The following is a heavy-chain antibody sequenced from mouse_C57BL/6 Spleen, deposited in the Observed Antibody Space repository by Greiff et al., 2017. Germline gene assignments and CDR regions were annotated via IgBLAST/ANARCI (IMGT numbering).Heavy chain of an antibody. CDR3: TRTLITTVVALDY. CDR1: GYTFTDYE. J-gene: IGHJ2*01. Sequence: EAGAERGRPGASVTLACKASGYTFTDYEMHLVKQTPVDGLEWMGAIEPETGGTAYNQKFKGKAILTADKSSSTVYMEIRSLTSEDSAIYYCTRTLITTVVALDYWGQGTTLTVSS. CDR2: IEPETGGT. V-gene: IGHV1-15*01. D-gene: IGHD1-1*01.